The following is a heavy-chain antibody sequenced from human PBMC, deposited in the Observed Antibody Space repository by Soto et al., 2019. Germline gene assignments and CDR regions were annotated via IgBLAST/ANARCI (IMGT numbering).Heavy chain of an antibody. CDR3: AKPRGGIIQQFFDS. D-gene: IGHD3-16*02. CDR1: GLTFSSYA. V-gene: IGHV3-23*01. Sequence: EVQLLESGGGLVQPGGSLRLSCAASGLTFSSYAMSWVRQAPGKGLEWVSAISGSGGSTYYADSVKGRFTISRDNSKNTLYLQMDSLRAEDTAVYYCAKPRGGIIQQFFDSWGQGTLFTVSS. J-gene: IGHJ4*02. CDR2: ISGSGGST.